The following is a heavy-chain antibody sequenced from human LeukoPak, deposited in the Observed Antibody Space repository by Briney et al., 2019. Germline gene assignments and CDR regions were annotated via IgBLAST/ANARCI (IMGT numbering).Heavy chain of an antibody. J-gene: IGHJ1*01. D-gene: IGHD3/OR15-3a*01. CDR1: GFTFSSYG. CDR3: ARGRGLVTPAEYFQH. Sequence: GGSLRLSCAASGFTFSSYGMHWVRQAPGKGLEWVAFIRYDGSNKYYADSVKGRFTISRDNSKNTLYLQMNSLRAEDTAVYYCARGRGLVTPAEYFQHWGQGTLVTVSS. CDR2: IRYDGSNK. V-gene: IGHV3-30*02.